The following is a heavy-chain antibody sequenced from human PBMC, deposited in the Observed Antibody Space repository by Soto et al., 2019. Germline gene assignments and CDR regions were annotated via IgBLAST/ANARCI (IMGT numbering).Heavy chain of an antibody. V-gene: IGHV3-48*03. J-gene: IGHJ6*02. Sequence: LRLSFAASGXTFSSYEMNWVRQAPGKGLEWVSYISSSGSTIYYADSVKGRFTISRDNAKNSLYLQMNSLRAEDTAVYYCARADYYYYYGMDVWGQGTTVTVSS. CDR3: ARADYYYYYGMDV. CDR2: ISSSGSTI. CDR1: GXTFSSYE.